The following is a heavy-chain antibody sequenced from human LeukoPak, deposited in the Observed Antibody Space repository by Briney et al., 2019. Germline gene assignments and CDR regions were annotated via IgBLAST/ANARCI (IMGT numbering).Heavy chain of an antibody. J-gene: IGHJ4*02. CDR3: ARGADNSGYQGDYFDY. Sequence: SETLSLTCTVSGGSISSYYWSWIRQPPGKGLEWIGYIYYSGTTDYNPSLKSRVTISVDTSKNQFSLKLSSVTAADTAVYYCARGADNSGYQGDYFDYWGQGTLVTVSS. CDR2: IYYSGTT. V-gene: IGHV4-59*01. D-gene: IGHD3-22*01. CDR1: GGSISSYY.